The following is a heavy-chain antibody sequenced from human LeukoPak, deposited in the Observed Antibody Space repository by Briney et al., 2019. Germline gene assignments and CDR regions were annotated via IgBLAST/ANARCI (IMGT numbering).Heavy chain of an antibody. CDR2: IYTGGST. CDR1: GFIVSTKY. CDR3: ARDLGGSYYGIFDY. V-gene: IGHV3-53*01. J-gene: IGHJ4*02. Sequence: GGSLRLSCAASGFIVSTKYMSWFRQAPGKGLEWVSVIYTGGSTLYADSVKGRFTISRDSSKNTLYLQINSLRADDTAVYYRARDLGGSYYGIFDYWSQGTLVTVSS. D-gene: IGHD1-26*01.